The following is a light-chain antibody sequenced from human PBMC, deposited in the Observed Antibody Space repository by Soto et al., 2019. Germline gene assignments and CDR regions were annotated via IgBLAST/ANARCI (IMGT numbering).Light chain of an antibody. J-gene: IGKJ3*01. CDR3: QQYGSAPFT. CDR2: AAS. CDR1: QSVSSTY. V-gene: IGKV3-20*01. Sequence: EIVLTQSPGTLSLSPGERATLSCRASQSVSSTYLAWYQQKPGQAPRLLIYAASSRETGIPDTFSGSGSGTDFSLTISRLEPEDFALYFCQQYGSAPFTFGPGTKLEIK.